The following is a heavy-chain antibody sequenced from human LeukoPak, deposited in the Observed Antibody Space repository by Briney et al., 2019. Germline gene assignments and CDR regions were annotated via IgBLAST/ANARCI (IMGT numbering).Heavy chain of an antibody. CDR2: MYSGGNT. V-gene: IGHV3-53*01. Sequence: GGSLRLSCAVSGXIVSSHYMSWVRQAPGKGLEWVSVMYSGGNTYYADSVKGRFTISRDNSKNTLFLQMNSLRADDTAVYYCARHDWFDPWGQGTLVTVSS. CDR3: ARHDWFDP. J-gene: IGHJ5*02. CDR1: GXIVSSHY.